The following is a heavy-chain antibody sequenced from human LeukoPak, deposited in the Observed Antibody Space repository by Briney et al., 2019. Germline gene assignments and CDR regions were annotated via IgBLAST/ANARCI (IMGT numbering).Heavy chain of an antibody. D-gene: IGHD2/OR15-2a*01. Sequence: PSETLSLTCTVSSGSISSDYWNWIRQPPGKGLEWIGYIYYSGTTNYNPSLKSRVTMSVDTSNKLFSLKLSSVTAADTAVYYCARSKYFFDYWGQGTLVTVSS. CDR3: ARSKYFFDY. CDR2: IYYSGTT. J-gene: IGHJ4*02. CDR1: SGSISSDY. V-gene: IGHV4-59*01.